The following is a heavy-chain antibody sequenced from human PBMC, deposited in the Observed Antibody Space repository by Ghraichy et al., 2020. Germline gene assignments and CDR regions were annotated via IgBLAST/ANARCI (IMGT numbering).Heavy chain of an antibody. D-gene: IGHD6-19*01. J-gene: IGHJ4*02. CDR2: IIPIFGTA. V-gene: IGHV1-69*13. Sequence: SVKVSCKASGGTFSSYAISWVRQAPGQGLEWMGGIIPIFGTANYAQKFQGRVTITADESTSTAYMELSSLRSEDTAVYYCARDLGSGSSSGWYGGFDYWGQGTLVTVSS. CDR3: ARDLGSGSSSGWYGGFDY. CDR1: GGTFSSYA.